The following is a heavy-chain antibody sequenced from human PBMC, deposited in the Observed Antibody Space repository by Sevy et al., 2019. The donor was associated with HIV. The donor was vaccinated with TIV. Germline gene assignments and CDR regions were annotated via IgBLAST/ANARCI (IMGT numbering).Heavy chain of an antibody. Sequence: GGSLRLSCAASGFTFSSYSMNWVRQAPGKRLEWVSYISSSSSTIYYADSVKGRFTISRDNAKNSLYLQMNSLRAEDTAVYYCARAPRSYYYDSTGSCMDYWGQGTLVTVSS. CDR2: ISSSSSTI. CDR1: GFTFSSYS. J-gene: IGHJ4*02. V-gene: IGHV3-48*01. D-gene: IGHD3-22*01. CDR3: ARAPRSYYYDSTGSCMDY.